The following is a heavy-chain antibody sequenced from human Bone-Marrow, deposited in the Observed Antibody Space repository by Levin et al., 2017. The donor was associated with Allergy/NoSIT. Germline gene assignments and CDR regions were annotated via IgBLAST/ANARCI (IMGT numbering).Heavy chain of an antibody. V-gene: IGHV4-39*07. J-gene: IGHJ3*02. Sequence: PSETLSLTCTVSGGSISSSPHYWGWIRQPPGKELEWIVTISHSGNTYHNPSLTSRVTISLDTSKNQVSLKLNSVTAADTAVYYCARDGHGDYVGDDAFDIWGHGTMVTVSS. CDR1: GGSISSSPHY. CDR2: ISHSGNT. D-gene: IGHD4-17*01. CDR3: ARDGHGDYVGDDAFDI.